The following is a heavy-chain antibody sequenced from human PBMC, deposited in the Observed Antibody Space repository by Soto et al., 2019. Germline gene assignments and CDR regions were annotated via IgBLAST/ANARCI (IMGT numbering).Heavy chain of an antibody. CDR1: GFTFSSYS. CDR3: ARDGAVAGTESYYYYGMDV. D-gene: IGHD6-19*01. CDR2: ISSSSSYI. V-gene: IGHV3-21*01. Sequence: PGGSLRLSCAASGFTFSSYSMNWVRQAPGKGLEWVSSISSSSSYIYYADSVKGRFTISRDNAKNSLYLQMNSLRAEDTAVYYCARDGAVAGTESYYYYGMDVWGQGTTVTVSS. J-gene: IGHJ6*02.